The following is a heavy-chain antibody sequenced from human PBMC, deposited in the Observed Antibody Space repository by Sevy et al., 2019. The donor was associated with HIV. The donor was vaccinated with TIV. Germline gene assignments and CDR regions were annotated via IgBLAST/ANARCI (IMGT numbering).Heavy chain of an antibody. Sequence: SETLSLTCTVSGGSIGSSRHYWAWIRHSPGKRLEWIGSRFYSGGAYYNPSLQSRVTMSVDTSKNQFSLNVNSVTAADTAVYYCARHPLGNWFDLWGQGILVTVSS. D-gene: IGHD3-16*01. V-gene: IGHV4-39*01. CDR3: ARHPLGNWFDL. CDR1: GGSIGSSRHY. J-gene: IGHJ5*02. CDR2: RFYSGGA.